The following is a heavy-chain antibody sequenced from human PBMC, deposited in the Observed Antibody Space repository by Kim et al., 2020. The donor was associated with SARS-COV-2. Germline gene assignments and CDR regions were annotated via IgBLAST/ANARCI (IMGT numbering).Heavy chain of an antibody. CDR1: GGSFSGYY. D-gene: IGHD2-15*01. CDR2: INHSGST. V-gene: IGHV4-34*01. Sequence: SETLSLTCAVYGGSFSGYYWSWIRQPPGKGLEWIGEINHSGSTNYNPSLKSRVTISVDTSKNQFSLKLSSVTAADTAVYYCARVAATPGGGWFDPWGQGTLVTVSS. J-gene: IGHJ5*02. CDR3: ARVAATPGGGWFDP.